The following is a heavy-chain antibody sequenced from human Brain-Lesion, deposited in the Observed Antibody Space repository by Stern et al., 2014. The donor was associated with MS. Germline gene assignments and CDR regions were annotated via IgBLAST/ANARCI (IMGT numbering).Heavy chain of an antibody. CDR2: ISWNGCTI. J-gene: IGHJ4*02. Sequence: EVQLVESGGDLVQPGRSLRLSCAAFGFTFDDYAMHWVRQAPGKGLEWVAGISWNGCTIGYADSVKGRFTTSRDNAYSSLYLQMNSLRPEDTALYYCARDITGSSAYFAYWGQGTLVTVSS. CDR3: ARDITGSSAYFAY. CDR1: GFTFDDYA. D-gene: IGHD1-14*01. V-gene: IGHV3-9*01.